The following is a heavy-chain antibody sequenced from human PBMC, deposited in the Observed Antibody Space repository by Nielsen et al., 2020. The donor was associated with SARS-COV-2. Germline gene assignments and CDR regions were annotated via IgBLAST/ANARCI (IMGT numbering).Heavy chain of an antibody. J-gene: IGHJ6*02. CDR1: GFTFSSYA. Sequence: GESLKISCAASGFTFSSYAMSWVRQAPGKGLEWVANIKQDGSEKYYVDSVKGRFTISRDNAKNSLYLQMNSLRAEDTAVYYCARVPSSGWSGPPLFSYYYYGMDVWGQGTTVTVSS. CDR2: IKQDGSEK. CDR3: ARVPSSGWSGPPLFSYYYYGMDV. V-gene: IGHV3-7*01. D-gene: IGHD6-19*01.